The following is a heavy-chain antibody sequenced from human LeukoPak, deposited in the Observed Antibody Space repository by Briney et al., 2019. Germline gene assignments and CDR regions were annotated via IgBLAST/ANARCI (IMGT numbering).Heavy chain of an antibody. D-gene: IGHD1-26*01. CDR2: ISSSGSNI. V-gene: IGHV3-11*01. Sequence: PGGSLRLSCAASGFTFSDYYMRWLRQAPGKGLEWVSYISSSGSNIYYADSVKGRFTLSRDNAKNSLYLQMNSLRAEDTAVYYCAREEVGATDYWGQGTLVTVSS. CDR3: AREEVGATDY. J-gene: IGHJ4*02. CDR1: GFTFSDYY.